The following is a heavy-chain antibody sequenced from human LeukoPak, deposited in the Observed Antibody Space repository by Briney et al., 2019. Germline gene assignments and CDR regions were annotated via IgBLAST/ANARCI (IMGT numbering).Heavy chain of an antibody. V-gene: IGHV4-59*01. D-gene: IGHD3-3*01. CDR2: IYYSGST. Sequence: SETLSLTCTVSGGSISSYYWSWIRQPPGKGLEWIGYIYYSGSTSYNPSLKSRVTISVDTSKNQFSLKLSSVTAADTAVYYCARTGALSEKTYYDFWSGYWNAFDIWGQGTMVTVSS. CDR3: ARTGALSEKTYYDFWSGYWNAFDI. CDR1: GGSISSYY. J-gene: IGHJ3*02.